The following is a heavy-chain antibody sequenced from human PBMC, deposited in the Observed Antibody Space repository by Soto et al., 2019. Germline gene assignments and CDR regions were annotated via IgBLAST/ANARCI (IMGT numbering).Heavy chain of an antibody. CDR2: INHSGST. V-gene: IGHV4-34*01. CDR3: ARGRRVAGTGYFDY. D-gene: IGHD6-19*01. CDR1: GGSFSGYY. Sequence: QVQLQQWGAGLLKPSETLSLTCAVYGGSFSGYYWSWIRRPPGKGLEWIGEINHSGSTNYNPSLKSRVTISVDTSKNQFSLKLSSVTAADTAVYYCARGRRVAGTGYFDYWGQGTLVTVSS. J-gene: IGHJ4*02.